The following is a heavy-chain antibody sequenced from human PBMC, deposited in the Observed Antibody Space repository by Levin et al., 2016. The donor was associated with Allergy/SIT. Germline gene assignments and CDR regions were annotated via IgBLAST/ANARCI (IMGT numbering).Heavy chain of an antibody. CDR3: ARAIKRASGSYVSDAFDI. CDR2: INPNSGGT. Sequence: WVRQAPGQGLEWMGWINPNSGGTNYAQKFQGWVTMTRDTSISTAYMELSRLRSDDTAVYYCARAIKRASGSYVSDAFDIWGQGTMVTVSS. D-gene: IGHD3-10*01. V-gene: IGHV1-2*04. J-gene: IGHJ3*02.